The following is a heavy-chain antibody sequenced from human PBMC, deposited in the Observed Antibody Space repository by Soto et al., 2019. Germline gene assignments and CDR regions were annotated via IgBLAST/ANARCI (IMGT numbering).Heavy chain of an antibody. CDR1: GFSLSTSGVG. J-gene: IGHJ3*02. CDR2: IYWDDDK. V-gene: IGHV2-5*02. D-gene: IGHD3-3*01. CDR3: AHGYGFYGAFDI. Sequence: QITLTESGPTLVKPTQTLTLTCTFSGFSLSTSGVGVGWIRQPPRKALEWLALIYWDDDKRYSPSLKNRLTITMDPPKNQVVLTMTNMDPVDTATYSCAHGYGFYGAFDIWGQGTMVTASS.